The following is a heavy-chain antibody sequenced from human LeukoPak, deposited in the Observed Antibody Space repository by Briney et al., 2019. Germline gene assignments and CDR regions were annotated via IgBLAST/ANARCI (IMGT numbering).Heavy chain of an antibody. V-gene: IGHV3-7*04. CDR2: IKPDGSEQ. CDR1: GFTFSSYW. CDR3: ARGGSYFPA. Sequence: GGSLRLSCAASGFTFSSYWMSWVHQAPGKGLEWVANIKPDGSEQYFVDSVKGRFTISRDNAKNSLYLQVNSLRAEDTAVYYCARGGSYFPAWGQGTLVTVSS. D-gene: IGHD3-10*01. J-gene: IGHJ5*02.